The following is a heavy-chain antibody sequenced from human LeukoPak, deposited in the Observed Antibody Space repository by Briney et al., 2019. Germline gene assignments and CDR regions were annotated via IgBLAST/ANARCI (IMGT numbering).Heavy chain of an antibody. CDR2: LIPIFGTA. J-gene: IGHJ4*02. Sequence: ASVKVSCKASGGTFSSYAISSVRQAPGQGLEWMGGLIPIFGTANYAQKFQGRVTITADESTSTAYMELSSLRSEDTAVYYCARVPPAPDSSGSDYWGQGTLVTVSS. CDR3: ARVPPAPDSSGSDY. CDR1: GGTFSSYA. D-gene: IGHD3-22*01. V-gene: IGHV1-69*13.